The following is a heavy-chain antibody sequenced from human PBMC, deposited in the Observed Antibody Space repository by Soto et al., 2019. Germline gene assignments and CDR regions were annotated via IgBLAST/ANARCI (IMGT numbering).Heavy chain of an antibody. D-gene: IGHD2-2*01. J-gene: IGHJ4*02. CDR3: AREDETSNYFDY. CDR2: IYYTGTT. Sequence: QVQLQESGPGLVKPSQALSLICTVSGGSISSGGHSWSWIRQHPGKGLEWIGYIYYTGTTYHNPSLRSRLTISVDSSRNQFSLRLSSVTAADTAVYYCAREDETSNYFDYWGQGTLVTVSS. V-gene: IGHV4-31*03. CDR1: GGSISSGGHS.